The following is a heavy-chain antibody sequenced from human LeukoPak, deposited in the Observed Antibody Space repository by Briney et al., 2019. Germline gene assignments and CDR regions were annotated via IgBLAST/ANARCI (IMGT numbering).Heavy chain of an antibody. CDR2: IYHSGST. CDR1: GDFIRSYY. J-gene: IGHJ4*02. CDR3: ARHRGTGGYVTL. Sequence: AETLSLTCSISGDFIRSYYWSWIRQPPGEGLEWIGYIYHSGSTNYNPSLESRVTISVDMSKPRVSLNLSSVTAADTSFYYNARHRGTGGYVTLWGQGTLVTVSS. V-gene: IGHV4-59*08. D-gene: IGHD3-10*01.